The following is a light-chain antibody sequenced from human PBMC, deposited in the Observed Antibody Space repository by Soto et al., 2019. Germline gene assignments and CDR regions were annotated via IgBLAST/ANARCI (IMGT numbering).Light chain of an antibody. CDR1: QSVSSSY. Sequence: EILLTQSPGTLSLSPGERATLSCRASQSVSSSYLAWYQQKPGQSPRLLIYGASSRATGIPDRFGGSGSGTDFTLTISRLEPEDFAVYYCQQYGSSPPFTFGQGTKVDIK. J-gene: IGKJ1*01. CDR3: QQYGSSPPFT. V-gene: IGKV3-20*01. CDR2: GAS.